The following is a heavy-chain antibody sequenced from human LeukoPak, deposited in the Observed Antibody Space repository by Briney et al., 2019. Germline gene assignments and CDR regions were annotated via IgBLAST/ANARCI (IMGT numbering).Heavy chain of an antibody. J-gene: IGHJ4*02. CDR3: AKDTAQGYTYGTIEQDY. Sequence: PGGSLRLSCAASGFTFSSYAISWVRQAPGKGLEWVSTMSGSGMTPKYADSVKGRFTISRDNSNNTLYLQMNSLRAEDSAVYYCAKDTAQGYTYGTIEQDYWGQGTRVTVSS. CDR2: MSGSGMTP. CDR1: GFTFSSYA. V-gene: IGHV3-23*01. D-gene: IGHD5-18*01.